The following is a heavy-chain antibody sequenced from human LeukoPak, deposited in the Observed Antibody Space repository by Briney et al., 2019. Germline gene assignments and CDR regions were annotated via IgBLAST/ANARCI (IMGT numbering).Heavy chain of an antibody. D-gene: IGHD4-11*01. CDR1: GYIFTNYY. V-gene: IGHV1-46*01. CDR2: INPSGGST. J-gene: IGHJ6*03. CDR3: TRDPGLTNFYYYMDV. Sequence: ASVKVSCKASGYIFTNYYMHWVRQAPGQGLEWLGLINPSGGSTTYAQKFQGRVTMTSDMSTNTAYMELSSLISEDTAVYYCTRDPGLTNFYYYMDVWGKGTTVTVSS.